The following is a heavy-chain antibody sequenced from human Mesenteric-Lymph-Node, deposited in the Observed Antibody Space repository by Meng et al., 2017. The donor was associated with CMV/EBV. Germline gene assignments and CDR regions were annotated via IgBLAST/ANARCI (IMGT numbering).Heavy chain of an antibody. Sequence: ASVKVSCKASGYTFTSYGISWVRQAPGQGLEWMGWISAYNGNTNYAQKLQGRVTVTTDTSTSTAYMELRSLRSDDTAVYYCARLNFWSGYYYYGMDVWGQGTTVTVSS. V-gene: IGHV1-18*01. CDR1: GYTFTSYG. CDR3: ARLNFWSGYYYYGMDV. CDR2: ISAYNGNT. D-gene: IGHD3-3*01. J-gene: IGHJ6*02.